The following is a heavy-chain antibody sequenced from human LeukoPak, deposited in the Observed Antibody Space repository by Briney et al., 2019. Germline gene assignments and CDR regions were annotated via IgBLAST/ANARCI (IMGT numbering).Heavy chain of an antibody. CDR2: IWYGGSNK. V-gene: IGHV3-33*06. Sequence: GGSLRLSCAASGFTFSSYGMHWVRQAPGKGLEWVAVIWYGGSNKYYADSVKGRFTISRDNSKNTLYLQMNSLSAEDTAIYYCAKVQYVYFGSGSYDMDVWGQGTPVTVSS. CDR1: GFTFSSYG. D-gene: IGHD3-10*01. J-gene: IGHJ6*02. CDR3: AKVQYVYFGSGSYDMDV.